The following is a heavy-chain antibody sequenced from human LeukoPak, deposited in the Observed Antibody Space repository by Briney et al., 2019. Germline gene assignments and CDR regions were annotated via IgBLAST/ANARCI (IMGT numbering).Heavy chain of an antibody. D-gene: IGHD2-21*01. CDR1: GYTFTSYG. Sequence: GASVKVSCKASGYTFTSYGISWVRQAPGQGLEWMGWISAYNGNTNYAQKLQGRVTMTTDTSTSTAYMELSRLRSDDTAVYYCARPQGPHIVVIGGEFDYWGQGTLVTVSS. V-gene: IGHV1-18*01. CDR3: ARPQGPHIVVIGGEFDY. J-gene: IGHJ4*02. CDR2: ISAYNGNT.